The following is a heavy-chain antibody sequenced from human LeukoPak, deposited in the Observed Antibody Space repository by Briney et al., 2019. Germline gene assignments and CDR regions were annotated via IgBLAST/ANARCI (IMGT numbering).Heavy chain of an antibody. Sequence: GASVKVSCKASGGTFSSYAISWVRQAPGQGLEWMGGIIPIFGTANYAQKFQGRVTITTDESTSTAYMELSRLRSEDTAVYYCASPGYCSSTSCYTDAFDIWGQGTMVTVSS. J-gene: IGHJ3*02. CDR2: IIPIFGTA. V-gene: IGHV1-69*05. CDR1: GGTFSSYA. D-gene: IGHD2-2*02. CDR3: ASPGYCSSTSCYTDAFDI.